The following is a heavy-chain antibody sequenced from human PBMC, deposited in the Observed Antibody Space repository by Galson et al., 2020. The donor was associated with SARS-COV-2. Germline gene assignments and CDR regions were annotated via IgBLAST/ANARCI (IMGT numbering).Heavy chain of an antibody. CDR2: INPNSGGT. D-gene: IGHD3-22*01. V-gene: IGHV1-2*02. J-gene: IGHJ6*02. CDR3: ARLPYYYDSSGYYYEEDYYGMDV. Sequence: ASVKVSCKASGYTFTGYYMHWVRQAPGQGLEWMGWINPNSGGTKYAQKFQGRVTMTRDTSISTAYMELSRLRSDDTAVYYCARLPYYYDSSGYYYEEDYYGMDVWGQGTTVTVSS. CDR1: GYTFTGYY.